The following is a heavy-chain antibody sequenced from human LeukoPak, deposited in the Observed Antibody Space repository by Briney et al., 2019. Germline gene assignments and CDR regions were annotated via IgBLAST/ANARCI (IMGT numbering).Heavy chain of an antibody. Sequence: GGSLRLSCAASGFTFSSYAMSWVRQAPGKGLEWVSAISGSGGCTYYTDSVKGRFTISRDNSKNTLYLQMNSLRAEDTAIYYCAKADSLAVAAAYYYNGMDVWGQGTTVTVSS. CDR1: GFTFSSYA. D-gene: IGHD6-19*01. V-gene: IGHV3-23*01. CDR3: AKADSLAVAAAYYYNGMDV. CDR2: ISGSGGCT. J-gene: IGHJ6*02.